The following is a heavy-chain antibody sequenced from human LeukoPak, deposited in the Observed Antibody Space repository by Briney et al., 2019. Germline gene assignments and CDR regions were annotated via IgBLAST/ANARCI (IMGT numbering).Heavy chain of an antibody. J-gene: IGHJ4*02. D-gene: IGHD6-13*01. CDR1: GGSISDYY. V-gene: IGHV4-4*08. CDR2: FYNSGSN. CDR3: AGDRNDSRWSFY. Sequence: NTSETLSLTCTVSGGSISDYYWSWIRQPPGKGLEWIGYFYNSGSNNYNPSLKSRATISVDTSKNQFSLKLSSVTAADTAIYYCAGDRNDSRWSFYWGLGTLVTVSS.